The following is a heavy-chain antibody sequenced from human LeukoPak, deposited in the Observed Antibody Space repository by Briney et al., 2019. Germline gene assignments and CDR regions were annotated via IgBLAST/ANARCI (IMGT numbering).Heavy chain of an antibody. J-gene: IGHJ4*02. V-gene: IGHV6-1*01. Sequence: SQTRSLTCAISGVSVSSNTAAWNWIRQSPSRGLEWLGRTYYRSKWYNDYAVSVKSRITINPDTSKNQFSLQLNSVTPEDTAVYYCARVLDVGPTYFDYWGQGTLVTVSS. CDR2: TYYRSKWYN. D-gene: IGHD1-26*01. CDR1: GVSVSSNTAA. CDR3: ARVLDVGPTYFDY.